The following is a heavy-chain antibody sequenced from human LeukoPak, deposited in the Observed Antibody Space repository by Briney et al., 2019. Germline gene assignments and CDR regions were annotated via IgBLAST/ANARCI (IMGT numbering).Heavy chain of an antibody. D-gene: IGHD3-3*01. CDR3: ARLSWSGYRRFDY. CDR2: IYYSGST. J-gene: IGHJ4*02. V-gene: IGHV4-39*01. CDR1: GGSISSYY. Sequence: SETLSLTCTVSGGSISSYYWGWIRQPPGKGLEWIGSIYYSGSTYYNPSLKSRVTISVDTSKNQFSLKLSSVTAADTAVYYCARLSWSGYRRFDYWGQGTLVTVSS.